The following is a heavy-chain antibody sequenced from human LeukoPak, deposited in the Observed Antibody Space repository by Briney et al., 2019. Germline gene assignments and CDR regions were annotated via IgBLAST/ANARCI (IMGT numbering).Heavy chain of an antibody. CDR3: AKDRGGTYYYDSSGYYYGDY. J-gene: IGHJ4*02. D-gene: IGHD3-22*01. V-gene: IGHV3-23*01. CDR1: GFTFSSFG. CDR2: ISSTGGTA. Sequence: GGSLRLSCAASGFTFSSFGMSWVRQAPGKGLEWVSAISSTGGTAYYADSVKGRFTISRDNSKNTLYLQMNSLRAEDMAVYYCAKDRGGTYYYDSSGYYYGDYWGQGTLVTVSS.